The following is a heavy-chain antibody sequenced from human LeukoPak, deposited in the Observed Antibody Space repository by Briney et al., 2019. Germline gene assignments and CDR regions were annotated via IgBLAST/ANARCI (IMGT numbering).Heavy chain of an antibody. Sequence: GGSLRLSCAASGFTFDDYAMHWVRQAPGKGLEWVGRIKSKTDGGTTAYAAHVKGRITIARDDSKNTLYLQIKSLKTEGTAVYYCTTLRCGELLFLLLDYWGQRTLVSVSS. CDR1: GFTFDDYA. V-gene: IGHV3-15*01. J-gene: IGHJ4*02. CDR2: IKSKTDGGTT. CDR3: TTLRCGELLFLLLDY. D-gene: IGHD3-10*01.